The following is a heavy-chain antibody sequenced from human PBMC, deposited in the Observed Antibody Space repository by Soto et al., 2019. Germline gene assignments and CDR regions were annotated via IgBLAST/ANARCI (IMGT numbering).Heavy chain of an antibody. V-gene: IGHV1-69*13. J-gene: IGHJ4*02. CDR2: IIPIFGTA. Sequence: GASVKVSCKASGGTFSSYAISWVRQAPGQGLEWMGGIIPIFGTANYAQKFQGRVTITADESTSTAYMELSSLRSEDTAVYYCAREDSSGYYSTAAFDYWGQGTLVTVS. CDR3: AREDSSGYYSTAAFDY. D-gene: IGHD3-22*01. CDR1: GGTFSSYA.